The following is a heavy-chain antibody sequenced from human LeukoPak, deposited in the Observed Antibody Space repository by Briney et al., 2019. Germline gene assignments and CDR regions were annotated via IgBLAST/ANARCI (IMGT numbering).Heavy chain of an antibody. CDR3: AKERAYSYGPIDS. Sequence: GGSLRLSCVASGFTFSNFAMSWVRQAPGKGLEWVSAISGSGGTTYYADSEKGRFTISRDNSKNTLYLQMNSLRAEDTAVYYCAKERAYSYGPIDSWGQGTLVTVSS. D-gene: IGHD5-18*01. CDR2: ISGSGGTT. V-gene: IGHV3-23*01. CDR1: GFTFSNFA. J-gene: IGHJ4*02.